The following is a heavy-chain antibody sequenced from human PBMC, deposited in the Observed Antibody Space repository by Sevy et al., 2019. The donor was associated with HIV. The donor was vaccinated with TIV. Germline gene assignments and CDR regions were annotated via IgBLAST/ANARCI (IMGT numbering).Heavy chain of an antibody. Sequence: GGSLRLSCTASGFTFGDYAMSWFRQAPGKGLEWVGFIRSKAYGGTTEYAASVKGRFTISRDDSKSIAYLQMSSLKTEDTAVYYCANYDILTGYFYWGQGTLVTVS. CDR3: ANYDILTGYFY. J-gene: IGHJ4*02. CDR1: GFTFGDYA. CDR2: IRSKAYGGTT. D-gene: IGHD3-9*01. V-gene: IGHV3-49*03.